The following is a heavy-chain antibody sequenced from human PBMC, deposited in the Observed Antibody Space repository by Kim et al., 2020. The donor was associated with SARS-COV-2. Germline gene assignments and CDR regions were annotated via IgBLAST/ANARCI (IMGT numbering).Heavy chain of an antibody. CDR2: IYYRGST. Sequence: SETLSLTCTVSGCSISTKSNYWGWIRQPPGKGLECIGTIYYRGSTDYNPSLMSRVSVSVDTSKNHFSLKLTSITAADTAVYYCARLPIGIYSHFDFWGQGILVTVSS. CDR1: GCSISTKSNY. V-gene: IGHV4-39*02. J-gene: IGHJ4*02. D-gene: IGHD1-26*01. CDR3: ARLPIGIYSHFDF.